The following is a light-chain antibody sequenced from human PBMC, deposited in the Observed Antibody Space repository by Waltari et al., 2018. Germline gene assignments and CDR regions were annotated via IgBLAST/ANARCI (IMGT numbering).Light chain of an antibody. Sequence: DVQMTQSPASLSASVGDSVTISCRADQNIRNTLKWYQQKPGKAPNLLISAASTLQSGVPLRFSGSGSGTDFTLAISSLQPEDFATYFCQQSHTPPVFTFGQGTKLDMK. CDR3: QQSHTPPVFT. J-gene: IGKJ2*01. V-gene: IGKV1-39*01. CDR2: AAS. CDR1: QNIRNT.